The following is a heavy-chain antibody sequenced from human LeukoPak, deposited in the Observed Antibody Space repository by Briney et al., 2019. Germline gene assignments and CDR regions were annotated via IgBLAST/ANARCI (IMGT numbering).Heavy chain of an antibody. Sequence: PGGSLRLSCAASGFTFSSYTFSTYAMSWVRQAPGKGLEWVSAVSGSGVSTYYADSVKGRFTISRDNAKNSLYLQMNSLRAEDTAVYYCARIKGSWYKDYWGQGTLVTVSP. CDR2: VSGSGVST. D-gene: IGHD3-10*01. J-gene: IGHJ4*02. CDR1: GFTFSSYTFSTYA. V-gene: IGHV3-23*01. CDR3: ARIKGSWYKDY.